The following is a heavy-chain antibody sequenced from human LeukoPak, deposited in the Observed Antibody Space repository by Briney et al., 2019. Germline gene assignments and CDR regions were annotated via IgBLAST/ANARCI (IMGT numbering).Heavy chain of an antibody. CDR2: VYATGNT. D-gene: IGHD3-22*01. V-gene: IGHV4-61*02. CDR3: ARVTGYMIEDYFDY. Sequence: SETLSLTCTVSGASINRGTHYWSWVRQAAGKGLEWLGRVYATGNTNYNPSLWSRLSISIDTSRNQFSLRLSSVTAADTAIYYCARVTGYMIEDYFDYWGQGTLVTVSS. J-gene: IGHJ4*02. CDR1: GASINRGTHY.